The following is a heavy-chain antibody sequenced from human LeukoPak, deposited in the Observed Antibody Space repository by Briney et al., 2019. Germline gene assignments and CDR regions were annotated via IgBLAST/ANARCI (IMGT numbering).Heavy chain of an antibody. J-gene: IGHJ4*02. Sequence: RGSLRLSCAASGFTCSSYWMSWVRQAPGKGLEWVANIKQDGSEKYYVDSVKCRFTISRDNAKNSLYLQMNSLRAEDTAVYYCARLLTVGATGYFDYCGQRTLVTVSS. CDR1: GFTCSSYW. D-gene: IGHD1-26*01. CDR2: IKQDGSEK. V-gene: IGHV3-7*01. CDR3: ARLLTVGATGYFDY.